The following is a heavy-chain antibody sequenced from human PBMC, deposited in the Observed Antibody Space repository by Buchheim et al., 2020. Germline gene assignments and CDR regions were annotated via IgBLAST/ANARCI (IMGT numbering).Heavy chain of an antibody. J-gene: IGHJ4*02. CDR2: INHSGST. Sequence: QVQLQQWGAGLLKPSETLSLTCAVYGGSFSGYYWSWIRQPPGKGLEWIGEINHSGSTNYNPSLKSRVTISVDTSTNQFSLKLSSVTAADTAVYYCARGRNYYDSSGYYLGLFDYWGQGTL. V-gene: IGHV4-34*01. D-gene: IGHD3-22*01. CDR1: GGSFSGYY. CDR3: ARGRNYYDSSGYYLGLFDY.